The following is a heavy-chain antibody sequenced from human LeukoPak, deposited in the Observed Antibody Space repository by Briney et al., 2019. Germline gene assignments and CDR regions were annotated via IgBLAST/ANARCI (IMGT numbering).Heavy chain of an antibody. CDR2: IYYSGST. V-gene: IGHV4-59*01. CDR3: ARGQTYDSSGYYWYY. Sequence: PSETLSLTCTVSGGSISSYYWSWIRQTPGKGLEWIGYIYYSGSTNYNPSLKSRVTISVDTSKNQFSLKLSSVTAADTAVYYCARGQTYDSSGYYWYYWGQGTLVTVSS. CDR1: GGSISSYY. J-gene: IGHJ4*02. D-gene: IGHD3-22*01.